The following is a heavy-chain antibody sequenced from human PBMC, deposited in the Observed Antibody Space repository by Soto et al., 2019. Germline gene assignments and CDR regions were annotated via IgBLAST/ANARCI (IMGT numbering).Heavy chain of an antibody. D-gene: IGHD3-10*01. J-gene: IGHJ4*02. V-gene: IGHV4-30-4*01. CDR1: GGSISSGDYY. Sequence: TLSLTCTVSGGSISSGDYYWTWIRQPPGKGLEWIGYIYYSGSTYYNPSLKSRVTISVDTSKNQFSLKLSSVTAADTAVYYCALYGSGSYSLEYWGQGTLVTVSS. CDR3: ALYGSGSYSLEY. CDR2: IYYSGST.